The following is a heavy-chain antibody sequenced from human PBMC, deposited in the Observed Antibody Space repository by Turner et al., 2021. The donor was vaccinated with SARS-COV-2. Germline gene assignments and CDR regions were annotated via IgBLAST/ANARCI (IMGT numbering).Heavy chain of an antibody. CDR1: VFSFSSYA. Sequence: EVQLLESGGDLIQPGGSLTLSCDASVFSFSSYAMNWVRQAPGKGLGWISALSGTGSSTFYADSVRGRFTISRDNYKTTLYLQMNSLRVDDTAIYYCAKGGTGNYGVSDYWGQGTLVTVSA. CDR2: LSGTGSST. CDR3: AKGGTGNYGVSDY. V-gene: IGHV3-23*01. J-gene: IGHJ4*02. D-gene: IGHD2-8*02.